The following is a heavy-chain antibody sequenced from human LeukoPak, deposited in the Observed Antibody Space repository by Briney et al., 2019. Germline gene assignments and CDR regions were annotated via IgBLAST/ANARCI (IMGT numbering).Heavy chain of an antibody. CDR1: GFTFSSYG. V-gene: IGHV3-30*02. CDR3: ARVPIAAAGIGY. Sequence: GGSLRLSCAASGFTFSSYGMHWVRQAPGKGLEWVAFIRYDGSNKYYADSVKGRFTISRDNAKNSLYLQMNSLRAEDTAVYYCARVPIAAAGIGYWGQGTLVTVSS. D-gene: IGHD6-13*01. J-gene: IGHJ4*02. CDR2: IRYDGSNK.